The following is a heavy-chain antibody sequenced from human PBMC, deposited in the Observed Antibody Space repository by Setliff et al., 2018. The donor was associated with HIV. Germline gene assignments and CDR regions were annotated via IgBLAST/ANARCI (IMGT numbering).Heavy chain of an antibody. CDR1: GYIFTNFW. V-gene: IGHV5-51*01. Sequence: SCEGSGYIFTNFWIGWVRQMPGKGLEWMGIIYPGNSDTRYSPSSQGQVTISVDKTINTAYLQWSSLKASDTAIYYCARRLRYLDRNYYYYYMDVWGTGTTVTVSS. J-gene: IGHJ6*03. CDR2: IYPGNSDT. CDR3: ARRLRYLDRNYYYYYMDV. D-gene: IGHD3-9*01.